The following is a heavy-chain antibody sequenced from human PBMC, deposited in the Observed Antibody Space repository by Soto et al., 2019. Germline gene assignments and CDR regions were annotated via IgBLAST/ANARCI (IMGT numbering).Heavy chain of an antibody. Sequence: ASVKVSCKASGYTFTSYCISWVRHAPGQGLEWMGWISAYNGNTNYAQKLQGRVTMTTDTSTSTAYMELRSLRSDDTAVYYCARAEWYNWNDLDYYGMDVWGQGTTVTVSS. V-gene: IGHV1-18*04. CDR3: ARAEWYNWNDLDYYGMDV. CDR1: GYTFTSYC. J-gene: IGHJ6*02. D-gene: IGHD1-20*01. CDR2: ISAYNGNT.